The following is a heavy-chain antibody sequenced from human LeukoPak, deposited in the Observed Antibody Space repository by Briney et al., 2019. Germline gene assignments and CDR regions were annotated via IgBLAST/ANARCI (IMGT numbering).Heavy chain of an antibody. D-gene: IGHD3-10*01. V-gene: IGHV3-23*01. CDR2: ISGSGGST. Sequence: GGSPRLSCAASGFTFSSYAMSWVRQAPGKGLEWVSSISGSGGSTYYADSVKGRFTISRDNSKNTLYLQMNSLRAEDTAVYYCAKDRALWFGETWDAFDIWGQGTMVTVSS. J-gene: IGHJ3*02. CDR1: GFTFSSYA. CDR3: AKDRALWFGETWDAFDI.